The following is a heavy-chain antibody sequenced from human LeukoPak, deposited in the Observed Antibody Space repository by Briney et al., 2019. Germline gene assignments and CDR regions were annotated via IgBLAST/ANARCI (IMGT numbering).Heavy chain of an antibody. CDR1: GGSISRSSYY. J-gene: IGHJ4*02. V-gene: IGHV4-39*07. D-gene: IGHD3-16*02. Sequence: SETLSLTCTVSGGSISRSSYYWGWIRQPPGKGLEWIGSIYYSGSTYYNPSLKSRVTISVDTSKNQFSLKLSSVTAADTAVYYCARDYVWGSYRRFDYWGQGTLVTVSS. CDR3: ARDYVWGSYRRFDY. CDR2: IYYSGST.